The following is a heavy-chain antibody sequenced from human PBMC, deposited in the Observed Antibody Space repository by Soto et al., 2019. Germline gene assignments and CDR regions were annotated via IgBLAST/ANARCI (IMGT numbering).Heavy chain of an antibody. CDR1: GDSVSNENYY. CDR2: IYYSGTT. CDR3: ARSQRGRTAFTFDY. J-gene: IGHJ4*02. D-gene: IGHD3-16*01. Sequence: LSLTCAVSGDSVSNENYYWSWIRQPPGKGLEWIGYIYYSGTTNYNSYLKSRLSLSVDMSKNQFSLKLTSVTAADTAVYFCARSQRGRTAFTFDYWGQGALVTVSS. V-gene: IGHV4-61*01.